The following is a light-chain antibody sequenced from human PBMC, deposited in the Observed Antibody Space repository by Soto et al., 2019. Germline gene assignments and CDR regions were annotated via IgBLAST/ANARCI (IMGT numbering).Light chain of an antibody. CDR2: DVN. CDR3: TSYTTGTTIGWG. Sequence: QSALAQPASASGSPGQSITISCTGTSSDVGGYNYVSWYQQHPGERPTLTIYDVNNRPSGVSTRFSGSKSGNTASLTISGLQAEDEADYYCTSYTTGTTIGWGFGGGTKVTVL. J-gene: IGLJ3*02. V-gene: IGLV2-14*01. CDR1: SSDVGGYNY.